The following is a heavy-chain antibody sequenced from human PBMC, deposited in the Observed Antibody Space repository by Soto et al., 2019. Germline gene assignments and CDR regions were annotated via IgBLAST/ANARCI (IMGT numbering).Heavy chain of an antibody. CDR2: INAANGDT. V-gene: IGHV1-3*01. Sequence: ASVKVPCKASGYTLTSYGIHWVRQAPGQRLEWMGWINAANGDTKYSPKFQGRVTITRDTSASTAYMELSSLRSEDTAVYYCVRRHVSATGIDWFDPWGQGTLVTVSS. J-gene: IGHJ5*02. D-gene: IGHD6-13*01. CDR3: VRRHVSATGIDWFDP. CDR1: GYTLTSYG.